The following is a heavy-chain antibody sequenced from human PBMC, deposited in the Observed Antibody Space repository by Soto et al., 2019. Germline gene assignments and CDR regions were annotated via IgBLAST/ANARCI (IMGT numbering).Heavy chain of an antibody. CDR1: SESFSKYY. V-gene: IGHV4-34*01. CDR2: INQSGST. J-gene: IGHJ4*02. CDR3: ARGYDYDPGSSVPY. Sequence: PSETLSLTCAVYSESFSKYYWNWIRQSPGKGLEWIGEINQSGSTNYNPSLKSRVTISIDTSKNQFSLKLNSVTAADTAMYYCARGYDYDPGSSVPYWGPGTCVTVS. D-gene: IGHD3-10*01.